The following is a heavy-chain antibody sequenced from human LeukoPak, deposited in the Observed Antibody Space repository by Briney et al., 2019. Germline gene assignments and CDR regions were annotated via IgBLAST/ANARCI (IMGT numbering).Heavy chain of an antibody. V-gene: IGHV1-3*01. CDR2: INAGNGNT. CDR3: ARDSIYGGSYLPSGDY. D-gene: IGHD1-26*01. J-gene: IGHJ4*02. Sequence: ASVKVSCKASGYTFTSYAMHWVRQAPGQRLEWMGWINAGNGNTKYSQKFQGRVTITRDTSASTAYMELSSLRSEDTAVYYCARDSIYGGSYLPSGDYWGQGTLVTVSS. CDR1: GYTFTSYA.